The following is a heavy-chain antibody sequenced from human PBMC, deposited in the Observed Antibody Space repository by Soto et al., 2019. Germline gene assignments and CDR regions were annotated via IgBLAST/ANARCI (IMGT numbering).Heavy chain of an antibody. CDR3: ARVGSFSGSYRPRGMDV. D-gene: IGHD1-26*01. V-gene: IGHV1-69*13. CDR1: GGTFSSYA. Sequence: SVKVSCKASGGTFSSYAISWVRQAPGQGLEWMGGIIPIFGTANYAQKFQGRVTITADESTSTAYMELSSLRSEDTTVYYCARVGSFSGSYRPRGMDVWGQGTTVTVSS. J-gene: IGHJ6*02. CDR2: IIPIFGTA.